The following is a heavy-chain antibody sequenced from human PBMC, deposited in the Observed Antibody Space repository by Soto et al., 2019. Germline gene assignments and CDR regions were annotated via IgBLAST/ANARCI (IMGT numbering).Heavy chain of an antibody. Sequence: PSETLSLTCTVSGGSISSYYWSWIRQPPGKGLEWIGYIYYSGSTNYNPSLKSRVTISVDTSKNQFSLKLSSVTAADTAVYYCVRGDFVKWYDAFDIWGQGTMVTVSS. CDR3: VRGDFVKWYDAFDI. J-gene: IGHJ3*02. D-gene: IGHD2-21*02. CDR1: GGSISSYY. V-gene: IGHV4-59*01. CDR2: IYYSGST.